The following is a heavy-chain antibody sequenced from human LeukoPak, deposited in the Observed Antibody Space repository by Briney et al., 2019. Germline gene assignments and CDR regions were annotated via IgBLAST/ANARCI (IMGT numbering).Heavy chain of an antibody. CDR3: ARRAGGYSHPYDY. Sequence: GGSLRLSCAASGFTFSSYGMHWVRQAPGKGLEWVAGISYDGSNKYYADSVKGRFTISRDNSKNTLYLQMNSLRAEDTAVYYCARRAGGYSHPYDYWGQGILVTVSS. J-gene: IGHJ4*02. V-gene: IGHV3-30*03. D-gene: IGHD4-23*01. CDR2: ISYDGSNK. CDR1: GFTFSSYG.